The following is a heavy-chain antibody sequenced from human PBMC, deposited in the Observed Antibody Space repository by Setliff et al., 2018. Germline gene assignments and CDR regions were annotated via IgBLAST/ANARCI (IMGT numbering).Heavy chain of an antibody. V-gene: IGHV3-48*03. Sequence: SLRLSCAASGFTFNIYEMNWVRQAPGKGLEWVSYISTSGSTIYYADSVKGRFTISRDNAKNSLYLQMNSLRAEDTAVYYCARNRLVDYWGQGTLVTVSS. D-gene: IGHD6-6*01. CDR1: GFTFNIYE. CDR2: ISTSGSTI. CDR3: ARNRLVDY. J-gene: IGHJ4*02.